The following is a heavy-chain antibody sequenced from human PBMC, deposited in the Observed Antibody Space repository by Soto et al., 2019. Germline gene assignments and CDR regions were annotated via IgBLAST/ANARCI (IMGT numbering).Heavy chain of an antibody. D-gene: IGHD2-15*01. CDR3: AKGGSGAYNYYYGMDV. CDR1: GFTFSSYG. J-gene: IGHJ6*02. CDR2: ISYDGSNK. Sequence: GGSLRLSCAASGFTFSSYGMHWVRQAPGKGLEWVAVISYDGSNKYYADSVKGRFTISRDNSKNTLYLQMNSLRAEDTAVYYCAKGGSGAYNYYYGMDVWGQGTTVTVSS. V-gene: IGHV3-30*18.